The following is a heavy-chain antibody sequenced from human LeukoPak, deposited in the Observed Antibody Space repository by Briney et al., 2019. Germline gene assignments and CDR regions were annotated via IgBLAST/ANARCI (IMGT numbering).Heavy chain of an antibody. Sequence: GGSLRLSCAASGFTFSSYAMSWVRQAPGKGLEWVSSISGSGSVTYYADSAKGRFTIYRDKSKNTLYLQMNSLRAEDAAVYYCAKGDDYGDYYVSSWGQGTLVTVSS. CDR3: AKGDDYGDYYVSS. CDR2: ISGSGSVT. V-gene: IGHV3-23*01. D-gene: IGHD4-17*01. CDR1: GFTFSSYA. J-gene: IGHJ5*02.